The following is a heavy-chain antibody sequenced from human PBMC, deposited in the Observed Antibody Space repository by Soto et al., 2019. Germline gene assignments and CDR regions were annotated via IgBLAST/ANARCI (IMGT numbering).Heavy chain of an antibody. V-gene: IGHV4-59*02. J-gene: IGHJ4*02. CDR1: GGSVSSYY. CDR3: ARVICSGGSCYLDY. D-gene: IGHD2-15*01. Sequence: PSETLSLTCTVSGGSVSSYYWSWIRQPPGKGLEWIGYIYYSGSTNYNPSLKSRVTISVDTSKNQFSLKLSSVTAADTAVYYCARVICSGGSCYLDYWGQGTLVTVSS. CDR2: IYYSGST.